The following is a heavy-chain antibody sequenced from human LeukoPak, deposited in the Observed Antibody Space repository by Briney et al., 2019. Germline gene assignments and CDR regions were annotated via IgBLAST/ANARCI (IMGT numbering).Heavy chain of an antibody. CDR3: ARGEAQTLAAARPDYFDY. Sequence: SETLSLTCTVSGYSISSGYYWGWIRQPPGKGLEWIGSIYHSGSTYHNPSLKSRATISVDTSKNQFSLKLSSVTAADTAVYYCARGEAQTLAAARPDYFDYWGQGTLVTVSS. CDR1: GYSISSGYY. J-gene: IGHJ4*02. D-gene: IGHD6-13*01. V-gene: IGHV4-38-2*02. CDR2: IYHSGST.